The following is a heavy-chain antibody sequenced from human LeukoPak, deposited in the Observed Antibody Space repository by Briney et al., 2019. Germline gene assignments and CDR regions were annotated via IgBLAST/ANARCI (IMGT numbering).Heavy chain of an antibody. Sequence: GGSLRLSCAASGFTFSSYGMHWVRQAPGKGLEWVAVISYDGSNKYYADSVKGRFTISRDNSKNTLYLQMNSLRAEDTAVYYCAKGIAAAGNHYYYYMDVWGKGTTVTVSS. D-gene: IGHD6-13*01. V-gene: IGHV3-30*18. J-gene: IGHJ6*03. CDR3: AKGIAAAGNHYYYYMDV. CDR2: ISYDGSNK. CDR1: GFTFSSYG.